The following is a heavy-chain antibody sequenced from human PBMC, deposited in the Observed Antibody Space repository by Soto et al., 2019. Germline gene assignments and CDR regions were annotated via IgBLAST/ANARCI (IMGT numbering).Heavy chain of an antibody. CDR3: SRSLDS. J-gene: IGHJ4*02. Sequence: GGSLRLSCAASGFTFSSFWMGWVRQAPGKGLEWLANINPDGSEKHYVDSVKGRFTISRDNAKNSLYLQMSSLTAEDSALYYCSRSLDSWGQGTRVTVSS. CDR1: GFTFSSFW. CDR2: INPDGSEK. V-gene: IGHV3-7*01.